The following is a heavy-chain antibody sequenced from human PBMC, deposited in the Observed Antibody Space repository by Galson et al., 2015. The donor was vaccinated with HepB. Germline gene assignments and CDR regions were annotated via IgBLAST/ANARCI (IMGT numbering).Heavy chain of an antibody. J-gene: IGHJ6*02. V-gene: IGHV4-34*01. CDR1: GGSFSGYY. CDR2: INHSGST. D-gene: IGHD6-19*01. Sequence: SETLSLTCAVYGGSFSGYYWSWIRQPPGKGLEWIGEINHSGSTNYNPSLKSRVTISVDTSKNQFSLKLSSVTAADTAVYYCARFGAVAGPPRGLLGYGMDVWGQGTTVTVSS. CDR3: ARFGAVAGPPRGLLGYGMDV.